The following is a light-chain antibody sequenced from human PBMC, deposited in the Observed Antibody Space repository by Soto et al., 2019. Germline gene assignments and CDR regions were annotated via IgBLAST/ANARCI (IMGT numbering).Light chain of an antibody. CDR3: QQYGSSLWT. CDR2: GAS. Sequence: EIVFTQSPGTLSLSPVERATLSCMASQSVSSSYLAWYQQKPGQAPRLLIYGASSRATGIPDRFSGSGSGTDFTLTISRLEPEDFAVYYCQQYGSSLWTFGQGTKVDIK. CDR1: QSVSSSY. J-gene: IGKJ1*01. V-gene: IGKV3-20*01.